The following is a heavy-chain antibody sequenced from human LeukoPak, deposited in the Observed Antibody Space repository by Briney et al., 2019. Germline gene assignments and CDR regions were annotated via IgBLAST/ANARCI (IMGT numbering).Heavy chain of an antibody. D-gene: IGHD3-10*01. CDR1: GGTFSSYA. V-gene: IGHV1-69*05. Sequence: GASVKVSCKASGGTFSSYAISWVRQAPGQGLEWMGGIIPIFGTANYAQKFQSRVTITTDESTSTAYMELSSLRSEDTAVYYCAGGGMVRRGFDYWGQGTLVTVSS. J-gene: IGHJ4*02. CDR3: AGGGMVRRGFDY. CDR2: IIPIFGTA.